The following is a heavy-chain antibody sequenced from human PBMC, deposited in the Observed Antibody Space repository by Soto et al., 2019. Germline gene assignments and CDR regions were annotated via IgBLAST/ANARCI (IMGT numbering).Heavy chain of an antibody. CDR1: GFTFTDFY. D-gene: IGHD4-4*01. CDR3: GGWGGHDYNY. CDR2: IRPDGTET. Sequence: EVQLVQSGGGLVQPGGSLRLSCVGSGFTFTDFYMNWVRQAPGKGLEWVANIRPDGTETNYVESVRGRFTTSRDNAQNPPFLQMNSLRARATAFYYCGGWGGHDYNYWGQGILVTVSS. V-gene: IGHV3-7*03. J-gene: IGHJ4*02.